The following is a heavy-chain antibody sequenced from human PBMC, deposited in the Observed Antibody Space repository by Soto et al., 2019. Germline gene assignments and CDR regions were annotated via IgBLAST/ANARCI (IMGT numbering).Heavy chain of an antibody. D-gene: IGHD3-9*01. CDR2: IYHSGST. Sequence: TLSLPCAVSCGSISSGGYSWSWIRQPPGKGLEWIGYIYHSGSTYYNPSLKSRVTISVDRSKNQFSLKLSSVTAADTAVYYCARGAPVFSQHWGKGTLVPVSS. V-gene: IGHV4-30-2*01. J-gene: IGHJ1*01. CDR3: ARGAPVFSQH. CDR1: CGSISSGGYS.